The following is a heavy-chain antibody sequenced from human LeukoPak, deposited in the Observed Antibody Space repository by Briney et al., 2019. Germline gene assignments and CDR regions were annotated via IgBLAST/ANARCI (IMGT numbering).Heavy chain of an antibody. Sequence: GRSLRLSCAASGFTFSSYAMHWVRQAPGKGLEWVSAISGSGGSTYYADSVKGRFTISRDNSKNTLYLQMNSLRAEDTAVYYCAKETEDIVVVPAYYGMDVWGQGTTVTVSS. V-gene: IGHV3-23*01. CDR1: GFTFSSYA. CDR3: AKETEDIVVVPAYYGMDV. D-gene: IGHD2-2*01. CDR2: ISGSGGST. J-gene: IGHJ6*02.